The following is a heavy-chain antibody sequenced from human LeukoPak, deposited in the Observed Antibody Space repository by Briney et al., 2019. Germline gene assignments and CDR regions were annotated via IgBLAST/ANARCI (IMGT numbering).Heavy chain of an antibody. J-gene: IGHJ4*02. CDR3: ARRYCSSTSCTLDY. D-gene: IGHD2-2*01. Sequence: GGSLRLSCAASGFSFSSYTMTWVRQAPGKGLEWVSSITTSSRYIYYADSVKGRFTISRDNAKNSLYLQMSSLRVEDTAVYYCARRYCSSTSCTLDYWGQGTLVTVSS. V-gene: IGHV3-21*01. CDR1: GFSFSSYT. CDR2: ITTSSRYI.